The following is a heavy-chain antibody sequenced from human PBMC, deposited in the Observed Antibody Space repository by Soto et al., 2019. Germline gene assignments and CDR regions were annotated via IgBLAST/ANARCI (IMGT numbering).Heavy chain of an antibody. CDR3: GRVVEGATRHTDPDS. Sequence: LSLTCTVSGVSIHNSHSFWAWIRQPPGKGLQFIASVYHNGGAHYNSSLKSRVTISVDTANNQVSLRMRSLTAADTAFYYCGRVVEGATRHTDPDSWGQGILVTVPQ. CDR1: GVSIHNSHSF. CDR2: VYHNGGA. J-gene: IGHJ5*01. V-gene: IGHV4-39*01. D-gene: IGHD2-21*01.